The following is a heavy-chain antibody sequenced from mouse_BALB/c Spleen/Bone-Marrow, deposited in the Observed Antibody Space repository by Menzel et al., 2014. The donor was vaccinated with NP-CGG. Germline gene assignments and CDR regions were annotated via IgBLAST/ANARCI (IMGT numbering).Heavy chain of an antibody. D-gene: IGHD2-4*01. V-gene: IGHV1-37*01. CDR2: INPYNGDT. Sequence: EVKLMESGPELVKPGASVKISCKASGYSFTGYFMNWVKQSHGKSLEWIGRINPYNGDTFYNQKFKGKATLTVDKSSSTAHMELLSLTSEDSAVYYCGRGDDYDGDFDRWGQGTTLTVSS. J-gene: IGHJ2*01. CDR3: GRGDDYDGDFDR. CDR1: GYSFTGYF.